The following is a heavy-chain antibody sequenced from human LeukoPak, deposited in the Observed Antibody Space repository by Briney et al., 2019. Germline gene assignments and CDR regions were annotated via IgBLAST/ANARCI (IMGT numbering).Heavy chain of an antibody. CDR1: GGSISSGGYS. J-gene: IGHJ6*02. CDR3: ASGKTEYDFWSGYPTYYGVDV. Sequence: SQTLSLTCAVSGGSISSGGYSWSWIRQPPGKGLEWIGYIYHSGSTYYNPSLKSRVTISVDRSKNQFSLKLSSVTAAGTAVYYCASGKTEYDFWSGYPTYYGVDVWGQGTTVTVSS. CDR2: IYHSGST. V-gene: IGHV4-30-2*01. D-gene: IGHD3-3*01.